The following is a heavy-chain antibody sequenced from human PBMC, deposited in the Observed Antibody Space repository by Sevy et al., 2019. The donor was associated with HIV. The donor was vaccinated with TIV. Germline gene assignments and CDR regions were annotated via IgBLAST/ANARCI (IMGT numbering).Heavy chain of an antibody. Sequence: GGSLRLSCSASGFTFNDYGMHWVRQAPGKGLEWVSGISWNSGSIGNADSVKGRFTISRDNAKNSMYLQMNSLRSEDTAFYYCAKGMCRGHYVAMDVWGQGTTVTVSS. CDR1: GFTFNDYG. CDR3: AKGMCRGHYVAMDV. V-gene: IGHV3-9*01. J-gene: IGHJ6*02. CDR2: ISWNSGSI. D-gene: IGHD3-16*01.